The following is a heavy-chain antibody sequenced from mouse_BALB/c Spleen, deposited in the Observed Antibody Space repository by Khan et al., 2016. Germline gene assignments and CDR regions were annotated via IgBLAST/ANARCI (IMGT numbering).Heavy chain of an antibody. D-gene: IGHD2-3*01. V-gene: IGHV3-2*02. Sequence: EVQLQESGPGLVKPSQSLSLTCTVTGYSITSDYAWNWIRQFPGNKLEWMGYISYSGITSYNPSLKSRISITRDTSKNQFFLQLISVTTEDTATYCCAYDSCYAWFPYWGQGTLVTVSA. CDR3: AYDSCYAWFPY. J-gene: IGHJ3*01. CDR1: GYSITSDYA. CDR2: ISYSGIT.